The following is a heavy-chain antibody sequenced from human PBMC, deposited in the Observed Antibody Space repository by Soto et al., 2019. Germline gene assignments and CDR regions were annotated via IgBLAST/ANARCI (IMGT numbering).Heavy chain of an antibody. CDR3: ARDDFRYDFWSGYSQMSYYYGMDV. Sequence: TLSLTCTVSGGSISSGGYYWSWIRQHPGKGLEWIGYIYYSGSTYYNPSLKSRVTISVDTSKNQFSLKLSSVTAADTAVYYCARDDFRYDFWSGYSQMSYYYGMDVWGQGTTVTV. V-gene: IGHV4-31*03. CDR1: GGSISSGGYY. D-gene: IGHD3-3*01. J-gene: IGHJ6*02. CDR2: IYYSGST.